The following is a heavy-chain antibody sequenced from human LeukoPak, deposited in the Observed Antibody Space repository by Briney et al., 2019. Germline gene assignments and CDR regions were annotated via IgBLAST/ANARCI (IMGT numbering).Heavy chain of an antibody. J-gene: IGHJ3*02. D-gene: IGHD4-23*01. CDR3: ARTRWTDAFDI. CDR1: GGSISSYY. CDR2: IYYSGST. Sequence: ASETLSLTSTVSGGSISSYYWSWIRQPPGKGLEWIGYIYYSGSTNYNPSLKSRVTISVDTSKNQFSLKLSSVTAADTAVYYCARTRWTDAFDIWGQGTMVTVSS. V-gene: IGHV4-59*01.